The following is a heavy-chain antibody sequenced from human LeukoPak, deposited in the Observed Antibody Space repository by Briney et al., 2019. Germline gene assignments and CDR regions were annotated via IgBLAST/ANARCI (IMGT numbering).Heavy chain of an antibody. V-gene: IGHV1-69*13. Sequence: SVKVSCKASGGTFSSYAISWVRQAPGQGLGWMGGIIPIFGTANYAQKFQGRVTITADESTSTAYMELSSLRSEDTAVYYCARARVDCSGGSCQTYYYYGMDVWGQGTTVTVSS. J-gene: IGHJ6*02. D-gene: IGHD2-15*01. CDR3: ARARVDCSGGSCQTYYYYGMDV. CDR2: IIPIFGTA. CDR1: GGTFSSYA.